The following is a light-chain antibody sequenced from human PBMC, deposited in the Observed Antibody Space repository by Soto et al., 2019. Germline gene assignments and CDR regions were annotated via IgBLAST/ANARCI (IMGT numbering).Light chain of an antibody. CDR1: QSLVYTDGNTY. CDR2: QVS. CDR3: MQGTTWPPT. Sequence: DVVMTQSPLSLPVTLGQPASISCRSSQSLVYTDGNTYLNWFHQRPGQSPRRLIYQVSTRDCRVADSFSGGGSGTDFTLTIDRVEGEDVGVYYCMQGTTWPPTLGGGKKVEIQ. J-gene: IGKJ4*01. V-gene: IGKV2-30*01.